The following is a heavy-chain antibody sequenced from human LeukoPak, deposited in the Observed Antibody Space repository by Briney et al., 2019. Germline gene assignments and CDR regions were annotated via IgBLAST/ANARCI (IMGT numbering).Heavy chain of an antibody. D-gene: IGHD6-13*01. CDR1: GGSVSSISSY. Sequence: SETLSLTCTVSGGSVSSISSYWSWIRQPPGKGLEWIGYIYNSGSTNYNPSLKSRVTISVDTSKNQFSLKLSSVTAADTAVYYCARENSNSWYLDYWGQGTLVTVSS. V-gene: IGHV4-61*01. CDR2: IYNSGST. CDR3: ARENSNSWYLDY. J-gene: IGHJ4*02.